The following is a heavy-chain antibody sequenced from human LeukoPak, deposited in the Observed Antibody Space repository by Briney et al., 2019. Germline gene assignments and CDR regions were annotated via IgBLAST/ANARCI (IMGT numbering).Heavy chain of an antibody. Sequence: ASVKVSCKVSGYTLTELSMHWVRQAPGKGLEWMGGFDPEDGETIYAQKFQGRVTMTEDTSTDTAYMELSSLRSEDTAVYYCATDLRFGDLGGCWGQGTLVTVSS. CDR2: FDPEDGET. CDR1: GYTLTELS. CDR3: ATDLRFGDLGGC. V-gene: IGHV1-24*01. D-gene: IGHD3-10*01. J-gene: IGHJ4*02.